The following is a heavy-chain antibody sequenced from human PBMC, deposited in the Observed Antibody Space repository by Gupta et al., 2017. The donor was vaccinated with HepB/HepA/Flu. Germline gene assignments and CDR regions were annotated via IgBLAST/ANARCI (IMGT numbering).Heavy chain of an antibody. J-gene: IGHJ6*03. CDR1: GYSFTSYW. V-gene: IGHV5-51*01. CDR3: ARQSKADYYYYMDV. Sequence: EVQLVQSGAEVKKPGESLKISCKGSGYSFTSYWIGWVRPMPGKGLEWMGIIYPGESDKRYSPAVQGQVTISADKSISTAYLQWRRMKASETAMYYCARQSKADYYYYMDVGGKGTTVTVYS. CDR2: IYPGESDK.